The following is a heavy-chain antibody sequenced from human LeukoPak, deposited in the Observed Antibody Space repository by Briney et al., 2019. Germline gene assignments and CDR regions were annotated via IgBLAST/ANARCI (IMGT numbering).Heavy chain of an antibody. CDR3: ARYSSSWYAVDY. V-gene: IGHV1-69*01. Sequence: GSSVKVSCKASGGTFSSYAISWVRQAPGQGLEWMGGIIPIFGTANYAQKFQGRVTITADESTSTAYMELSSQRSEDTAVYYCARYSSSWYAVDYWGQGTLVTVSS. CDR1: GGTFSSYA. D-gene: IGHD6-13*01. CDR2: IIPIFGTA. J-gene: IGHJ4*02.